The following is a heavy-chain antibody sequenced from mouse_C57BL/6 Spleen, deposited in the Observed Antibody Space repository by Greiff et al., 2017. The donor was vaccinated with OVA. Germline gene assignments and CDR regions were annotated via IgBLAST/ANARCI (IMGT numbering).Heavy chain of an antibody. Sequence: EVKLMESGPELVKPGASVKISCKASGYSFTGYYMNWVKQSPEKSLEWIGEINPSTGGTTYNQKFKAKATLTVDKSSSTAYMQLKSLTSEDSAVYDCARNYDYGDWGQGTLVTVSA. V-gene: IGHV1-42*01. CDR2: INPSTGGT. J-gene: IGHJ3*01. CDR1: GYSFTGYY. CDR3: ARNYDYGD. D-gene: IGHD2-4*01.